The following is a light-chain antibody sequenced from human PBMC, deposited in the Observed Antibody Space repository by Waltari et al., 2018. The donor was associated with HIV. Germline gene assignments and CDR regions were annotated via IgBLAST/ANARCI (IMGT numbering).Light chain of an antibody. Sequence: DIVMTLSPDSLAVSLGERATIHCKSSQSVLYSSNNKNYLAWYQQKPGQPPKLLIYWASTRESGVPDRFSGSGSGTDFTLTISSLQAEDVAIYYCQQYYSTLSYTFGQGTNLEIK. J-gene: IGKJ2*01. CDR3: QQYYSTLSYT. CDR2: WAS. V-gene: IGKV4-1*01. CDR1: QSVLYSSNNKNY.